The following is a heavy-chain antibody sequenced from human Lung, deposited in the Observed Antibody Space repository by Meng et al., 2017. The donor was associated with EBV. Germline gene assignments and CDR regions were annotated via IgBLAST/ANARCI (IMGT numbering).Heavy chain of an antibody. D-gene: IGHD3-10*01. CDR1: GVSISSYY. V-gene: IGHV4-59*06. CDR3: ATTTVRGVNWINP. Sequence: VHLQESGPGLVKPSEILSLTCTVSGVSISSYYWSWIRQPAGKGLEWIGYIYYSGSTYYNPSLKSRVTISVDTSKNQFSLNLTFVTAADTAVYYCATTTVRGVNWINPWGQGTLVTVSS. CDR2: IYYSGST. J-gene: IGHJ5*02.